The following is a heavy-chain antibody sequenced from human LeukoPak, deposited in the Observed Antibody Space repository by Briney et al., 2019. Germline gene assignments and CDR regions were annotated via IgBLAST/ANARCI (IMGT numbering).Heavy chain of an antibody. V-gene: IGHV3-53*01. CDR3: ARDLRDGYNSGSLGY. D-gene: IGHD5-24*01. CDR2: IYSGGST. Sequence: GGSLRLSCAASEFTVSSNYMSWVRQAPGKGLEWVSVIYSGGSTYYADSVKGRFTISRDNSKNTLYLQMNSLRAEDTAVYYCARDLRDGYNSGSLGYWGQGTLVTVSS. CDR1: EFTVSSNY. J-gene: IGHJ4*02.